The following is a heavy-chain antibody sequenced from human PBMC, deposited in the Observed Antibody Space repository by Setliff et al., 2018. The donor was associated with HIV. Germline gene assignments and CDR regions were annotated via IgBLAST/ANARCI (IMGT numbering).Heavy chain of an antibody. CDR1: GYTFTSYN. D-gene: IGHD3-10*01. Sequence: AASVKVSCKASGYTFTSYNINWVRQATGQGLEWVQQATGQGLEWMGWMNPNSGNTDYAQKFQGRVTITRNTSISTAYMELSSLRSEDTAVYYCARVRLSMVRGPFDAFDIWGQGTMVTV. CDR2: MNPNSGNT. CDR3: ARVRLSMVRGPFDAFDI. J-gene: IGHJ3*02. V-gene: IGHV1-8*03.